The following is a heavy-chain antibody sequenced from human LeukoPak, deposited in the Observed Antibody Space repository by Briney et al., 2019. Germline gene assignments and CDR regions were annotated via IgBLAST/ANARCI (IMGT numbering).Heavy chain of an antibody. J-gene: IGHJ5*02. V-gene: IGHV1-69*13. Sequence: SVKVSCKASGGTFSSYAISWVRQAPGQGLEWMGGIIPIFGTANYAQKFQGRVTITADESTSTAYMVLSSLRSEDTAVYYCARLPLGYCSSTSCQRGVNWFDPWGQGTLVTVSS. CDR3: ARLPLGYCSSTSCQRGVNWFDP. CDR2: IIPIFGTA. D-gene: IGHD2-2*01. CDR1: GGTFSSYA.